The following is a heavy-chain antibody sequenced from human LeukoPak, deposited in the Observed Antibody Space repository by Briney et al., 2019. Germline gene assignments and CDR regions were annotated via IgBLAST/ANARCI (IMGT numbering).Heavy chain of an antibody. Sequence: PGGSLRLSCAASGFTFNTYWMNWVRQAPGKGLEWVAIMNQDGSEKYYVDSLKGRFTISRDNAKNSLYLQMSSLRAEDTAVYYCAGGYSLRGAFDIWGHGTMVTVSS. CDR2: MNQDGSEK. J-gene: IGHJ3*02. CDR3: AGGYSLRGAFDI. CDR1: GFTFNTYW. V-gene: IGHV3-7*01. D-gene: IGHD2-15*01.